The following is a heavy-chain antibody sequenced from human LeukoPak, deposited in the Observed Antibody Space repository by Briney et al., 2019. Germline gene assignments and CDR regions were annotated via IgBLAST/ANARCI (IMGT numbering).Heavy chain of an antibody. D-gene: IGHD1-26*01. Sequence: SETLSLTCTISAASISSSSHHWGWIRQSPGKGLEWIGSIYYGQTIYYNPSLNSRVTISVVTSKDQFTLQLNSVTAADTAVYYCARDSLGIDYWGQGTLVTVSS. CDR3: ARDSLGIDY. CDR2: IYYGQTI. J-gene: IGHJ4*02. CDR1: AASISSSSHH. V-gene: IGHV4-39*06.